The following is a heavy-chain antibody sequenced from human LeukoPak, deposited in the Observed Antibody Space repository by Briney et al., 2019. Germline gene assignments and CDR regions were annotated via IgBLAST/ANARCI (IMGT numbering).Heavy chain of an antibody. CDR2: ISWNSGSI. CDR1: GFTFDDYT. Sequence: PGRSLRLSCAASGFTFDDYTMHWVRQAPGKGLEWVSGISWNSGSIGYADSVKGRFTISRDNAKNSLYLQMNSLRGDDTALYYCAKDRRNDFDYWGQGTLVTVSP. V-gene: IGHV3-9*01. CDR3: AKDRRNDFDY. J-gene: IGHJ4*02. D-gene: IGHD1-14*01.